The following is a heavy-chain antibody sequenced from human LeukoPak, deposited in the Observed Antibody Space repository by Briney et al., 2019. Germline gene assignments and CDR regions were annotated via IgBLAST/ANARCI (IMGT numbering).Heavy chain of an antibody. CDR2: IYYSGST. J-gene: IGHJ5*02. CDR1: GGSISSSSYY. Sequence: PSETLSLTCTVSGGSISSSSYYWGWIRQPPEKGLEWIGTIYYSGSTYYNPSLRSRVTISVDTSKNQFSLKLSSVTAADAAVYYCARDRYRKFDPWGQGTLVTVSS. D-gene: IGHD1-1*01. V-gene: IGHV4-39*07. CDR3: ARDRYRKFDP.